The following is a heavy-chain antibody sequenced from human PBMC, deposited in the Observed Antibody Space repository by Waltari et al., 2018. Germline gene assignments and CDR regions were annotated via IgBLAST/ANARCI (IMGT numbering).Heavy chain of an antibody. CDR1: GFTVSSNY. V-gene: IGHV3-53*02. Sequence: EVQLVETGGGLIQPGGSLRLSCAASGFTVSSNYMSWVRQAPGKGLEWVSGIYSGGSTYYADSVKGRFTISRDNSKNTLYLQMNSLRAEDTAVYYCAKDSDYGAFDIWGQGTMVTVSS. CDR2: IYSGGST. J-gene: IGHJ3*02. CDR3: AKDSDYGAFDI. D-gene: IGHD3-16*01.